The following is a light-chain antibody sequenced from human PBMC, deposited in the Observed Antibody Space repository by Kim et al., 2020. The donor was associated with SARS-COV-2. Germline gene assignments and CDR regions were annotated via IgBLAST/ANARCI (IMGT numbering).Light chain of an antibody. J-gene: IGKJ2*01. CDR2: GIS. V-gene: IGKV3D-15*01. Sequence: SVSPGESAPLSCRVSESITSNLDWYRQKPGQAPRLLLSGISTRAADIPARFSGSGSGTEFILTISSLQSEDSAVYYCHQYNNWPYTFGQGTKLEI. CDR1: ESITSN. CDR3: HQYNNWPYT.